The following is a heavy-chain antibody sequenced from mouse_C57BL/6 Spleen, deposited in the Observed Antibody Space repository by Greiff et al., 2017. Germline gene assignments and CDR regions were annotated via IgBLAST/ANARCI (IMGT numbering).Heavy chain of an antibody. J-gene: IGHJ3*01. CDR3: TRCHFYSNYEGWFAY. CDR2: IDPEDGDT. CDR1: GFNITDYY. Sequence: VQLKASGAELVRPGASVKLSCTASGFNITDYYMHWVKQSPEQGLEWIGRIDPEDGDTEYAPKFQGKATMTVDPSYNTAYLQLSILTSEDTAVYYCTRCHFYSNYEGWFAYWGQGTLVTVSA. V-gene: IGHV14-1*01. D-gene: IGHD2-5*01.